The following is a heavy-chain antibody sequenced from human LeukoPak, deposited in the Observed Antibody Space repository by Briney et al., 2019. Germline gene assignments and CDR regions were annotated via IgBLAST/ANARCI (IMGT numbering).Heavy chain of an antibody. Sequence: PGGSLRLSCADSEFTFTSYSMNWVRQAPGKGLEWVSAISGSGGSTYYADFVKGRFTISRDNSKSTLYLQMNNLRADDTAVYYCAKVLLRALDYMDVWGKGTTVTVSS. CDR1: EFTFTSYS. V-gene: IGHV3-23*01. CDR3: AKVLLRALDYMDV. D-gene: IGHD2-15*01. CDR2: ISGSGGST. J-gene: IGHJ6*03.